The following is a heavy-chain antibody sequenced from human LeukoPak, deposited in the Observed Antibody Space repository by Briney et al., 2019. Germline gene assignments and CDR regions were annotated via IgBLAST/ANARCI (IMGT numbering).Heavy chain of an antibody. CDR1: GESLSGYY. CDR3: ARGAIFGVVQD. CDR2: ISHGGST. V-gene: IGHV4-34*01. D-gene: IGHD3-3*01. J-gene: IGHJ4*02. Sequence: SETLSLTCAVYGESLSGYYWSWIRQTPGKGLEWIGEISHGGSTNYNPSLKSRLTISVDTSKNQFSLKLSSVTAADTAVYYCARGAIFGVVQDWGQGTLVTVSS.